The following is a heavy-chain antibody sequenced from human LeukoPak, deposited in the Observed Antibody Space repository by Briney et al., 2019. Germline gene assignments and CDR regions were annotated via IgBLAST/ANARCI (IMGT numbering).Heavy chain of an antibody. CDR3: ARSLGYCSSTSCYLYYGSGSLDLDY. CDR2: IYYSGST. CDR1: GGSISSGGYY. Sequence: PSETLSLTCTVSGGSISSGGYYWSWIRQHPGKGLEWIGYIYYSGSTCYNPSLKSRVTISVDTSKNQFSLKLSSVTAADTAVYYCARSLGYCSSTSCYLYYGSGSLDLDYWGQGTLVTVSS. J-gene: IGHJ4*02. D-gene: IGHD2-2*01. V-gene: IGHV4-31*03.